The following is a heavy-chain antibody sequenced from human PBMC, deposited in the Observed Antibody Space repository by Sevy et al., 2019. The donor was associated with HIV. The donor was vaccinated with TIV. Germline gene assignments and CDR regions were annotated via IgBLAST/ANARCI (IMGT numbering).Heavy chain of an antibody. Sequence: ASVKVSCKASGGTFSSYAISWVRQAPGQGLEWMGGIIPIFGTANYAQKFQGRVTITADESTSTAYMELSSLRSEDTAVYYCPRVPYYYDSSGYSPSFPWGQGTLVTVSS. CDR2: IIPIFGTA. CDR1: GGTFSSYA. J-gene: IGHJ5*02. CDR3: PRVPYYYDSSGYSPSFP. V-gene: IGHV1-69*13. D-gene: IGHD3-22*01.